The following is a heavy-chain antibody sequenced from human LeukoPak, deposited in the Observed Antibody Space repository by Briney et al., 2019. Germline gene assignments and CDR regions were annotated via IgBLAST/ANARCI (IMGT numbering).Heavy chain of an antibody. CDR2: MNPNSGNT. CDR1: GYTFTSYD. D-gene: IGHD3-22*01. CDR3: ARMSYYDNSGDSWFDP. J-gene: IGHJ5*02. V-gene: IGHV1-8*01. Sequence: ASVKVSCKASGYTFTSYDINWVRQATGQGLEWMGWMNPNSGNTGYAQKFQGRVTMTRNTSISTAYMELSSLRSEDTAVYYCARMSYYDNSGDSWFDPWGQGTLVTVSS.